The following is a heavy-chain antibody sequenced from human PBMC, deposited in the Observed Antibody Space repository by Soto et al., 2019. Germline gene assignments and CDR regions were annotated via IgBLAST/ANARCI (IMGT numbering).Heavy chain of an antibody. D-gene: IGHD6-19*01. CDR2: INPSGGST. V-gene: IGHV1-46*03. J-gene: IGHJ4*02. CDR3: ARVPPDWYSSGWYLDY. Sequence: GASVKVSCKASGYTFTSYYMHWVRQAPGQGLEWMGIINPSGGSTSYAQKFQGRVTMTRDTSTSTVYMELSSLRSEDTAVYYCARVPPDWYSSGWYLDYWGQGTLVTVSS. CDR1: GYTFTSYY.